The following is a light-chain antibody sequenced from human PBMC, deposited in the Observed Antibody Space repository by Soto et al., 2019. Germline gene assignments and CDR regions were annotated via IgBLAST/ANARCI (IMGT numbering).Light chain of an antibody. V-gene: IGLV2-23*01. CDR3: CSYAGRGLV. CDR2: EGS. CDR1: SSDVGSYNL. J-gene: IGLJ2*01. Sequence: QSALTQPASVSGSPGQSITISCTGTSSDVGSYNLVSWYQQHPGKAPKLMIYEGSKRPSGVSNRFSGSKSGNTASLTISGLQAEDEADYYCCSYAGRGLVFGGGTEVTVL.